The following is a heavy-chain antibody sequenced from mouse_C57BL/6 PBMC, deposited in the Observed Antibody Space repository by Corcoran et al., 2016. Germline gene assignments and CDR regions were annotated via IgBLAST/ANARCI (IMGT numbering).Heavy chain of an antibody. Sequence: QIQLVQSGPELKKPGETVKISCKASGYTFTTYGMSWVKQAPGKGLKWMGWINTYSGVPTYADDFKGRFAFSLETSASTAYLQINNLKNEDTATYFCANPYPGWFAYWGQGTLVTVSA. CDR3: ANPYPGWFAY. J-gene: IGHJ3*01. V-gene: IGHV9-3*01. CDR1: GYTFTTYG. CDR2: INTYSGVP.